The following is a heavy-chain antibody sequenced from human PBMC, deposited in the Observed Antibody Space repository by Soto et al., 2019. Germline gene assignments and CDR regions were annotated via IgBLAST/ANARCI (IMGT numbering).Heavy chain of an antibody. D-gene: IGHD3-3*01. CDR1: GFDFSDST. Sequence: GGSLILSCAASGFDFSDSTIHWVRQASGKGLEWVGRIRSKTNTYATAYAASVKGRFTISRDDSKNTAYLQMNSLKTDDSAIYYCTRQWLLWGPFDFWGQGTPVTVSS. J-gene: IGHJ4*02. V-gene: IGHV3-73*01. CDR2: IRSKTNTYAT. CDR3: TRQWLLWGPFDF.